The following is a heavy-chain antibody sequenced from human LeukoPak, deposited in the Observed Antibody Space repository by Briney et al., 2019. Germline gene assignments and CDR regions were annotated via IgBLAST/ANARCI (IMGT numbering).Heavy chain of an antibody. CDR1: GFTFSSYV. D-gene: IGHD2-21*01. V-gene: IGHV3-21*01. J-gene: IGHJ3*02. Sequence: GGSLRLSCAASGFTFSSYVMHWVRQAPGKGLEWVSSISSRSTYIYYADSVKGRFTISRDNAKNSLYLQMNNLRAEDTAMFYCATSMAQDVDAFHIWGQGTMVTVSS. CDR2: ISSRSTYI. CDR3: ATSMAQDVDAFHI.